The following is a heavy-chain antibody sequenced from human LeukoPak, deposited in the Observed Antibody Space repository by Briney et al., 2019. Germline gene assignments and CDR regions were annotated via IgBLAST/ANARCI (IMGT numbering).Heavy chain of an antibody. Sequence: GGSLRLSCAASGFTFSNAWMSWVRQAPGKGLEWVGRIKSKTDGGTTDYAAPVKGRFTISRDDSKNTLYLQMNSLKTEDTAVYYCTTDVKGWWSGYSYAQTDYWGQGTLVTVSS. CDR3: TTDVKGWWSGYSYAQTDY. J-gene: IGHJ4*02. D-gene: IGHD5-18*01. CDR1: GFTFSNAW. CDR2: IKSKTDGGTT. V-gene: IGHV3-15*01.